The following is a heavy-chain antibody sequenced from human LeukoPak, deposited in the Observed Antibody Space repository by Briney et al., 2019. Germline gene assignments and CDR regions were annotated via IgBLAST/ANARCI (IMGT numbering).Heavy chain of an antibody. D-gene: IGHD3-9*01. CDR2: ISSSSSYI. CDR3: ARYFGGGETFDY. CDR1: GFTFSSYN. V-gene: IGHV3-21*01. J-gene: IGHJ4*02. Sequence: GGSLRLSCAASGFTFSSYNMNWVRQAPGKGLEWVSSISSSSSYIYYADSVKGRFTISRDNAKNSLYLQMNSLRAEDTAVYYCARYFGGGETFDYWGQGTLVTVSS.